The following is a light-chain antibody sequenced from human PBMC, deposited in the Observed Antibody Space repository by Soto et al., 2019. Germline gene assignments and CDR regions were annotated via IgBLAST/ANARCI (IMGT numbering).Light chain of an antibody. V-gene: IGLV1-51*01. CDR3: GSWDSSLSAYV. CDR1: SSNIWGNS. Sequence: QSVLTHPPSVAAAPGQKVTISCSGSSSNIWGNSVSWYQQLPGTAPKLLIYDDNKRPSGIPDRFSGSKSGTSATLGITGFQTGDEADYYCGSWDSSLSAYVFGTGTKV. J-gene: IGLJ1*01. CDR2: DDN.